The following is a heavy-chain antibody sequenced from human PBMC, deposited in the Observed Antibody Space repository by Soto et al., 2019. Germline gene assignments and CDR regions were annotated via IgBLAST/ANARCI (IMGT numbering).Heavy chain of an antibody. D-gene: IGHD3-16*02. J-gene: IGHJ4*02. Sequence: EVQLLESGGGLVQPGGSLRLSCAASGFAFSSYAMSWVRQAPGKGLEWVSAISGSGGSTYYAGSVKGRFTTSRDNSKNMLYRQMKSLRAEDSSVYYCAKVRQECTSGVGELSLVPGCYWGEGNLVAVAA. CDR1: GFAFSSYA. V-gene: IGHV3-23*01. CDR2: ISGSGGST. CDR3: AKVRQECTSGVGELSLVPGCY.